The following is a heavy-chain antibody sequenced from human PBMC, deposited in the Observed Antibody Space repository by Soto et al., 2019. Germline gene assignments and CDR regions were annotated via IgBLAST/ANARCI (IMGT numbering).Heavy chain of an antibody. V-gene: IGHV3-23*01. CDR3: TKAINKQSPRPDS. CDR2: IDGGNGNT. Sequence: GGSLRLSCAASGFTFSSYAMIWVRQAPGKGLEWVSSIDGGNGNTNYADSVRGRFTISRDNSKNTLYLQMNSLRAEDTAIYYSTKAINKQSPRPDSWGQGTLVTVSS. CDR1: GFTFSSYA. J-gene: IGHJ4*02. D-gene: IGHD4-4*01.